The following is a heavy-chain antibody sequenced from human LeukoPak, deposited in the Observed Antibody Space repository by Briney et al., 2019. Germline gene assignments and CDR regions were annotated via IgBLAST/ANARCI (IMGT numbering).Heavy chain of an antibody. D-gene: IGHD1-1*01. V-gene: IGHV3-48*04. CDR1: GFTFSSYS. CDR2: ISSSSSSI. CDR3: ARRGSSNNWYSNGMDV. J-gene: IGHJ6*02. Sequence: GSLRLSCPASGFTFSSYSMNWVRQAPGKGLEWVSYISSSSSSIYHADSLKGRFTISRDNAKNSLYLQMNSLRAEDTAVYYCARRGSSNNWYSNGMDVWGQGTTVTVSS.